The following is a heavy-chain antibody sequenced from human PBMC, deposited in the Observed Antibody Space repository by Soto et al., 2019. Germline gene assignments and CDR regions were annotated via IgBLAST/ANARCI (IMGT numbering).Heavy chain of an antibody. CDR2: INPNSGGT. Sequence: QVQLVQSGAEVKKPGASVRVSCKASGYTFTSHYMFWVRQAPGQGLEWIGWINPNSGGTHYAQKFQSWVTMTRDTSISTAYLEVSRLTSDDTAVYYCARDDSTGYYNVIDYWGQGTLVTVSS. CDR3: ARDDSTGYYNVIDY. J-gene: IGHJ4*02. CDR1: GYTFTSHY. V-gene: IGHV1-2*04. D-gene: IGHD3-22*01.